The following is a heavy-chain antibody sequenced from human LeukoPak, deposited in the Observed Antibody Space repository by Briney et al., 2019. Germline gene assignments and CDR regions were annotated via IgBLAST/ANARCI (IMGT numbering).Heavy chain of an antibody. CDR1: GFHFSTYG. CDR2: IWYDGSNK. Sequence: GRSLRLSYAAPGFHFSTYGMHWVRQAPGKGLEWVGVIWYDGSNKIYAESVKGRFTISRDNSKNTLYLQMNSLRAEDTAIYYCARDRSWGSQCYFDYWGQGTLVTVSS. J-gene: IGHJ4*02. D-gene: IGHD7-27*01. CDR3: ARDRSWGSQCYFDY. V-gene: IGHV3-33*01.